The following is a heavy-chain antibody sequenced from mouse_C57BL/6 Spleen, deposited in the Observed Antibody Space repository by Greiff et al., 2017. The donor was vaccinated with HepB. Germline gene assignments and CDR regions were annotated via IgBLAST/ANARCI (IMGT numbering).Heavy chain of an antibody. CDR3: ARVVAHWYCDV. Sequence: EVMLVESEGGLVQPGSSMKLTCTASGFTFSDYYMAWIRQVPEKGLEWVANINYDGSSTYYLDSLKSRFIISRDNAKNILYLQISRLKAEDTATYYGARVVAHWYCDVGGTGTTVTDSS. V-gene: IGHV5-16*01. CDR1: GFTFSDYY. CDR2: INYDGSST. J-gene: IGHJ1*03.